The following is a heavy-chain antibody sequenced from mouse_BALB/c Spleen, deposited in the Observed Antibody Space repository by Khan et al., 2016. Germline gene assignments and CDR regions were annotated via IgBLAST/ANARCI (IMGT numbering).Heavy chain of an antibody. V-gene: IGHV14-3*02. J-gene: IGHJ3*01. CDR2: IDPANGNT. Sequence: VQLQQSGAELVKPGASVKLSCTASGFNIKDTYMHWVKQRPEQGLEWIGRIDPANGNTKYDPKFQGKATITADTSSNTAYLQLSSLTSEDTAVYCCVIYPFAYWGQGTLVTVSA. CDR3: VIYPFAY. D-gene: IGHD2-1*01. CDR1: GFNIKDTY.